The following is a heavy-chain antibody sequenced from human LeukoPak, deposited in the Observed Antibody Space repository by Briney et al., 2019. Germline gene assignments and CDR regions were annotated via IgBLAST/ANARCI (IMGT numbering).Heavy chain of an antibody. CDR1: GYTFTSYY. J-gene: IGHJ6*03. CDR2: INPSGGST. Sequence: GASVKVSCKASGYTFTSYYMHWVRQAPGQGLERMGIINPSGGSTSYAQKFQGRVTMTRDTSTSTVYMELSSLRSEDTAVYYCAREGLRVGATHYYYYMDVWGKGTTVTISS. CDR3: AREGLRVGATHYYYYMDV. D-gene: IGHD1-26*01. V-gene: IGHV1-46*01.